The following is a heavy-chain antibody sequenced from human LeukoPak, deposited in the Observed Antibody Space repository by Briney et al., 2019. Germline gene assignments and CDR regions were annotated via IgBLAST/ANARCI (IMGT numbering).Heavy chain of an antibody. V-gene: IGHV4-30-4*08. CDR1: GGSISSGDYY. CDR3: ARKEQLADYFDY. Sequence: PSQTLSLTCTVSGGSISSGDYYWSWIRQPPGKGLEWIGYIYYSGSTYYNPSLKSRFTISVDTSKNQFSLKLSSVTAADTAVYYCARKEQLADYFDYWGQGTLVTVSS. CDR2: IYYSGST. J-gene: IGHJ4*02. D-gene: IGHD6-6*01.